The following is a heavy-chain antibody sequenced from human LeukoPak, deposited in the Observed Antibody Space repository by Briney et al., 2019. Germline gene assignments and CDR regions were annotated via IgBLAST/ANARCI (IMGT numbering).Heavy chain of an antibody. J-gene: IGHJ4*02. CDR1: GFTFSSYW. Sequence: GGSLRLSCAASGFTFSSYWKHWVRQAPGKGLVWVSRINTDGTTINYADSVKGRFTISRDNAKNTLYLQMTSLRVEDTAVYYCTRGGYSSSWPQGDYWGQGTLVTVSS. CDR3: TRGGYSSSWPQGDY. V-gene: IGHV3-74*01. D-gene: IGHD6-13*01. CDR2: INTDGTTI.